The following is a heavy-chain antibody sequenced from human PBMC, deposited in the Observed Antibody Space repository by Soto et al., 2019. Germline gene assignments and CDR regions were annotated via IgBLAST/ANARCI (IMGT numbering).Heavy chain of an antibody. CDR2: IIPIFGTA. CDR3: ARESEMATAFDY. Sequence: SVKVSCKASGGTFSSYAISWVRQAPGQGLEWMGGIIPIFGTANYAQKFQGRVTITADESTSTAYMELSSLRSEDTAVYYCARESEMATAFDYWGQGTLVTVSS. CDR1: GGTFSSYA. V-gene: IGHV1-69*13. D-gene: IGHD5-18*01. J-gene: IGHJ4*02.